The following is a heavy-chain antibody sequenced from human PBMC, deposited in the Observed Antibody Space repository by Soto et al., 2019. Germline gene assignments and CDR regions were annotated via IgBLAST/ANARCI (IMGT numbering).Heavy chain of an antibody. V-gene: IGHV4-39*01. Sequence: SETLSLTCTVSGGSISTSSDYWGWIRQPPGKGLEWIGSIYYTGSTYYNPSLKSRVTVSEDTPKNQFSLKLSSVTTADTAVYYCARHIAVTAVGDWFDPWGQGTLVTVS. CDR3: ARHIAVTAVGDWFDP. CDR1: GGSISTSSDY. D-gene: IGHD6-13*01. J-gene: IGHJ5*02. CDR2: IYYTGST.